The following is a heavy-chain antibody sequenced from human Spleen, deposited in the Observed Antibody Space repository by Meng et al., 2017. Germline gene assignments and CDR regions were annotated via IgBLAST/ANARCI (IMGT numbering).Heavy chain of an antibody. CDR3: ASRRFLEWLRFGY. CDR2: INHNGST. Sequence: QVQLQQWGAGLLKPSETLSLTCAVYGGSFSGKYWSWIRQPPGKGLEWIGEINHNGSTDYKPSLKSRVTISVDTSKNQFSLKLSSVTAADTAVYYCASRRFLEWLRFGYWGQGTLVTVSS. V-gene: IGHV4-34*01. CDR1: GGSFSGKY. J-gene: IGHJ4*02. D-gene: IGHD3-3*01.